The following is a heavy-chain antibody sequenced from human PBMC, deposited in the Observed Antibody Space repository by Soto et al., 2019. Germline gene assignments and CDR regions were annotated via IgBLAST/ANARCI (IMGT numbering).Heavy chain of an antibody. CDR1: GGSISSYY. CDR3: ARERGRRWLQLDYYYGMDV. CDR2: IYYSGST. J-gene: IGHJ6*02. D-gene: IGHD5-12*01. V-gene: IGHV4-59*01. Sequence: SETLSLTCTVSGGSISSYYWSWIRQPPGKGLEWIGYIYYSGSTNYNPSLKSRVTISVDTSKNQFSLKLSSVTAADTAVYYCARERGRRWLQLDYYYGMDVWGQGTTVTVSS.